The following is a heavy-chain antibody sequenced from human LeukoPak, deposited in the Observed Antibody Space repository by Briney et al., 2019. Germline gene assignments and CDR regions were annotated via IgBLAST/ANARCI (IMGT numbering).Heavy chain of an antibody. CDR3: ARDKVGTGPTHLDY. CDR1: GFTFNDFW. D-gene: IGHD1-26*01. V-gene: IGHV3-7*01. Sequence: GGSLRLSCTGSGFTFNDFWMSWVRQAPGRGLEWVANIREDGGEKYSVDSVKGRFTISRDNAINTLYLEMNSLRAEDTGLYYCARDKVGTGPTHLDYWGQGALVIVSS. J-gene: IGHJ4*02. CDR2: IREDGGEK.